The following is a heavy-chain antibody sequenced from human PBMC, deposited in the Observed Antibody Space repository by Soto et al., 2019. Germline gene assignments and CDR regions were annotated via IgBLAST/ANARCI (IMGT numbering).Heavy chain of an antibody. V-gene: IGHV1-58*01. CDR3: AADRTYWGGDCYVD. J-gene: IGHJ4*02. CDR1: GFTFTSSA. CDR2: IVVGSGNT. Sequence: QMQLVQSGPEVKKPGTSVKVSCKASGFTFTSSAVQWVRQARGQRLEWIGWIVVGSGNTNYAQKFQERVTIIRDMSTSTVYMELSSLRSEDTAVYYCAADRTYWGGDCYVDWGQGTLVTVSS. D-gene: IGHD2-21*02.